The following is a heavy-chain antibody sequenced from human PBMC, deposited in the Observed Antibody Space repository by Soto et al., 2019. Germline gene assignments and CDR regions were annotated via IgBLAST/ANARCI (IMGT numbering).Heavy chain of an antibody. V-gene: IGHV4-34*01. Sequence: SETLSLTCAVYGGSFRDYYWSWIRQPPGKGLEWIGEINHRGSTNYNPSLKSRVTISVDKSKNQFSLILNSVTAADTAVYYCARAVTYYYGSGRSKSKKTHFDHWGQGTLVTVSS. J-gene: IGHJ4*02. CDR3: ARAVTYYYGSGRSKSKKTHFDH. CDR1: GGSFRDYY. D-gene: IGHD3-10*01. CDR2: INHRGST.